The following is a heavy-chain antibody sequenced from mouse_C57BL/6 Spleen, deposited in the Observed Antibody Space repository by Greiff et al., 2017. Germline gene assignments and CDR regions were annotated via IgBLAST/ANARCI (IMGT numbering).Heavy chain of an antibody. CDR2: IYPGDGDT. CDR3: ARDYGNESAMDY. J-gene: IGHJ4*01. Sequence: VQLVESGAELVKPGASVKISCKASGYAFSSYWMNWVKQRPGKGLEWIGQIYPGDGDTNYNGKFKGKATLTADKSSSTAYMQLSSLTSEDSAVYFCARDYGNESAMDYWGQGTSVTVSS. V-gene: IGHV1-80*01. CDR1: GYAFSSYW. D-gene: IGHD2-1*01.